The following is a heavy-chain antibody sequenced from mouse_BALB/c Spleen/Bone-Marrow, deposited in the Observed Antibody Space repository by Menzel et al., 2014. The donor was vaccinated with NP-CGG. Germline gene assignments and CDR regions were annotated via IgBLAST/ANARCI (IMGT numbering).Heavy chain of an antibody. Sequence: QVQLQQSGAELVRPGASVKLSCKASGYSFTNYWMNWVKQRPGQGLEWIGMIHPSDSDTRLNQKFKDKATLTVDKSSNTAYMQLSSPTSEDAAVYYCARFGNYEGFAYWGQGTLVTVSA. J-gene: IGHJ3*01. CDR3: ARFGNYEGFAY. V-gene: IGHV1-74*01. CDR1: GYSFTNYW. D-gene: IGHD2-1*01. CDR2: IHPSDSDT.